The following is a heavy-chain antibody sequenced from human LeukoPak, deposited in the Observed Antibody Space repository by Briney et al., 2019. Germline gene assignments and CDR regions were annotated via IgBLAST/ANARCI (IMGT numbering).Heavy chain of an antibody. CDR1: GGSISSSNW. J-gene: IGHJ5*02. CDR3: ARGFTGSTGFDP. V-gene: IGHV4-4*02. D-gene: IGHD1-7*01. Sequence: PSETLSLTCAVSGGSISSSNWWSWVRQPPGKGLEGIGEIYHSGSTNYNPSLKSRVTMSVDTSKNQFSLNLNSVTAAGTAVYFCARGFTGSTGFDPWGQGTLVTVSS. CDR2: IYHSGST.